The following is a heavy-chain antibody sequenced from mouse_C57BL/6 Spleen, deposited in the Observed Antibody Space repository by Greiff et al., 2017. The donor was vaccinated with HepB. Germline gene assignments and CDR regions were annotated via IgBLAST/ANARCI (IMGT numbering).Heavy chain of an antibody. V-gene: IGHV1-22*01. D-gene: IGHD2-4*01. Sequence: VHVKQSGPELVKPGASVKMSCKASGYTFTDYNMHWVKQSHGKSLEWIGYINPNNGGTSYNQKFKGKATLTVNKSSSTAYMELRSLTSEDSAVYYCARDEVYYDYDGPFAYWGQGTLVTVSA. CDR1: GYTFTDYN. CDR2: INPNNGGT. CDR3: ARDEVYYDYDGPFAY. J-gene: IGHJ3*01.